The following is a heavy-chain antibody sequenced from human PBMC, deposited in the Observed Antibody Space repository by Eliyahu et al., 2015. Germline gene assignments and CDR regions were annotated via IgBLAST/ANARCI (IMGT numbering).Heavy chain of an antibody. CDR2: IYSGGST. Sequence: EVQLVESGGGXVQPGGSLRLSXAAXGFTDSXNYLGWXRQAPGKGLEWVSVIYSGGSTYYADSVKGRFTISRDNSKNTLYLQMNSLRAEDTAVYYCVGNLGFDYWGQGTLVTVSS. J-gene: IGHJ4*02. D-gene: IGHD4-23*01. CDR3: VGNLGFDY. CDR1: GFTDSXNY. V-gene: IGHV3-66*01.